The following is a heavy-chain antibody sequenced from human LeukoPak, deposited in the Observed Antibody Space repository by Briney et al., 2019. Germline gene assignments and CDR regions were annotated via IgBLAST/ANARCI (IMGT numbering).Heavy chain of an antibody. V-gene: IGHV3-48*03. J-gene: IGHJ4*02. CDR2: ISRSATTI. CDR3: ARISPERGYSYGPLDNYFDF. CDR1: GFRFSSYE. D-gene: IGHD5-18*01. Sequence: GGSLRLSCAASGFRFSSYEMNWVRQAPGKGPEWVSYISRSATTIYYADSVKGRFTISRDNAKNSLYLQMNSLRAEDTALYYCARISPERGYSYGPLDNYFDFWGQGTLVTVSS.